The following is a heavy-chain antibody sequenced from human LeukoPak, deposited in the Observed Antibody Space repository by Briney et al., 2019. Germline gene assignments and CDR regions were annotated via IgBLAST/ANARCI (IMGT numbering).Heavy chain of an antibody. Sequence: PGGSLRLSCAASGFTFSSYAMSWVRQAPGKGLEWVSAISGSGGSTYYADSVKGRFTISRDNSKNTLYLQMNSLRAEDTAVYYCARDEMVRGVIISSRFDPWGQGTLVTVSS. CDR3: ARDEMVRGVIISSRFDP. CDR2: ISGSGGST. J-gene: IGHJ5*02. CDR1: GFTFSSYA. D-gene: IGHD3-10*01. V-gene: IGHV3-23*01.